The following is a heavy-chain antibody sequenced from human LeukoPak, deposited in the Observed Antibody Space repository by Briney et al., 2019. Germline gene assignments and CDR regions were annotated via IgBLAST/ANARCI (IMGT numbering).Heavy chain of an antibody. CDR3: ARGVVVVAATPSWFDP. J-gene: IGHJ5*02. Sequence: ASVKVSCKASGYTFTSYGISWVRQAPGQGLEWMGWISAYNGNTNYAQKLQGRVTMTRDTSISTAYMELSRLRSNDTAVYYCARGVVVVAATPSWFDPWGQGTLVTVSS. V-gene: IGHV1-18*01. D-gene: IGHD2-15*01. CDR1: GYTFTSYG. CDR2: ISAYNGNT.